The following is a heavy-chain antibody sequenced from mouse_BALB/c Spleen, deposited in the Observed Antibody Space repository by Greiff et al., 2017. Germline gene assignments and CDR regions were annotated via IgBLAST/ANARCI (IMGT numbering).Heavy chain of an antibody. CDR2: IRNKANGYTT. D-gene: IGHD1-1*01. CDR3: ARSYGSSYRDYAMDY. Sequence: EVMLVESGGGLVQPGGSLRLSCATSGFTFTDYYMSWVRQPPGKALEWLGFIRNKANGYTTEYSASVKGRFTISRDNSQSILYLQMNTLRAEDSATYYCARSYGSSYRDYAMDYWGQGTSVTVSS. V-gene: IGHV7-3*02. J-gene: IGHJ4*01. CDR1: GFTFTDYY.